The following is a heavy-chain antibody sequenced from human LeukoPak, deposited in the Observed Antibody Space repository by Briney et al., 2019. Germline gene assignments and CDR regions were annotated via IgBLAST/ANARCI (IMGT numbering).Heavy chain of an antibody. V-gene: IGHV3-73*01. CDR2: IRRKANSYAT. J-gene: IGHJ3*02. CDR1: GFTLSGSA. CDR3: TSANIVVVPAAFDAFDI. D-gene: IGHD2-2*01. Sequence: GGSLRLSCAASGFTLSGSAMHWVRQASGKGLEWVGRIRRKANSYATAYAASVKGRFTISRDDSENTAYLQMNSLKTEDTAVYYCTSANIVVVPAAFDAFDIWGHGTMVTVSS.